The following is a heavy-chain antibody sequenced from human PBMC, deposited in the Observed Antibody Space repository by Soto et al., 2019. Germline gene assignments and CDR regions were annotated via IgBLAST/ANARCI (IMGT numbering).Heavy chain of an antibody. V-gene: IGHV3-23*01. Sequence: DVQLLESGGGLVQPGGSLRLSCAASGFSFSSYAMVWVRQAPGKVLEWVAVISARGGSSYFADSVKGRFTLSRDNSKNVLSLEMNSLRAEDTAIYFCAKGSIEYSASVDNWGQGTLVVVSS. D-gene: IGHD5-12*01. CDR2: ISARGGSS. J-gene: IGHJ4*02. CDR1: GFSFSSYA. CDR3: AKGSIEYSASVDN.